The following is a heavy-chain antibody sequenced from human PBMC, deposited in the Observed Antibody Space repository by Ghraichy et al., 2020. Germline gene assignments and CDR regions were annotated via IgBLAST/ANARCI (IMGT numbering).Heavy chain of an antibody. CDR1: GFTFSSYA. CDR2: ISGSGGST. J-gene: IGHJ4*02. D-gene: IGHD2-21*02. V-gene: IGHV3-23*01. CDR3: AKGELAYCGGDCHLYFDY. Sequence: GGSLRLSCAASGFTFSSYAMSWVRQAPGKGLEWVSAISGSGGSTYYADSVKGRFTISRDNSKNTLYLQMNSLRAEDTAVYYCAKGELAYCGGDCHLYFDYWGQGTLVTVSS.